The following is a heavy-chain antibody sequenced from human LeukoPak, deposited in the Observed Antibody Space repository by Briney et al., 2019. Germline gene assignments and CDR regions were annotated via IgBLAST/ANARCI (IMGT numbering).Heavy chain of an antibody. V-gene: IGHV3-7*01. CDR1: GFTFSDDW. Sequence: GGSLRLSCAASGFTFSDDWMSWVRQAPGKGLEWVANIKQDGSEKYYVDSVKGRFTISGDNAKNSLFLQMNSLRVEDTAVYYCARDVGYDSSGYYYTSYYYYMDVWGKGTTVTVSS. CDR3: ARDVGYDSSGYYYTSYYYYMDV. CDR2: IKQDGSEK. D-gene: IGHD3-22*01. J-gene: IGHJ6*03.